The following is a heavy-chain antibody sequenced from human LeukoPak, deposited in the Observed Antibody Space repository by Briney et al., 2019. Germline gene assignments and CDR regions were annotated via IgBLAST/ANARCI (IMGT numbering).Heavy chain of an antibody. D-gene: IGHD2-2*03. J-gene: IGHJ4*02. Sequence: SVKVSCKASGGTFSSYAISWVRQAPGQGLEWMGGIIPIFGTANYAQKFQGRVTITADESTSTAYMELSSLRSEDTAVYYCASLDIAVVPAAGMDPLGYWGQGTLVTVSS. CDR1: GGTFSSYA. CDR3: ASLDIAVVPAAGMDPLGY. CDR2: IIPIFGTA. V-gene: IGHV1-69*13.